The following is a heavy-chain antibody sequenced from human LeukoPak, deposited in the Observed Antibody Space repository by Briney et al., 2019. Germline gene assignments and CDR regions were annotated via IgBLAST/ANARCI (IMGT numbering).Heavy chain of an antibody. V-gene: IGHV4-61*01. CDR3: ARAEYNWNDGAFDI. D-gene: IGHD1-20*01. CDR2: IYYSGST. Sequence: SETLSLTCTVSGGSVSSGSYYWSWIRQPPGKGLEWIGYIYYSGSTNYNPSLKSRVTISVDTSKNQFSLKLSSVTAADTAVYYCARAEYNWNDGAFDIWGQGTMVTVSS. J-gene: IGHJ3*02. CDR1: GGSVSSGSYY.